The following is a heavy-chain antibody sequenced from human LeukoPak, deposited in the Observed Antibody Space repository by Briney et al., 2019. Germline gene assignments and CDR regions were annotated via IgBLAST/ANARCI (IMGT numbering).Heavy chain of an antibody. J-gene: IGHJ5*02. V-gene: IGHV3-43D*03. CDR1: GFTFEDFA. CDR2: ISWDGGST. Sequence: GGSLRLSCAASGFTFEDFAMHWVRQAPGKGLEWVSLISWDGGSTYYADSVKGRFTVSRDNSEKSLYLQMNSLRAEDTAVYYCAKGSRAVAGTVPFDPWGQGTLVTVSS. D-gene: IGHD6-19*01. CDR3: AKGSRAVAGTVPFDP.